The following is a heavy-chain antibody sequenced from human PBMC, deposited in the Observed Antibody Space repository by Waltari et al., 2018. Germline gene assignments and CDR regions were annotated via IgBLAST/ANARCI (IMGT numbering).Heavy chain of an antibody. Sequence: QVQLQESGPGLVKPSETLSLTCTVSGGSISSHYWSWIRQPPGKGLEWIGYIYYSGSTYYNPSLKSRVTISVDTSKNQFSLKLSSVTAADTAVYYCARDYLLRYYFDYWGQGTLVTVSS. CDR1: GGSISSHY. D-gene: IGHD1-26*01. CDR2: IYYSGST. V-gene: IGHV4-30-4*08. J-gene: IGHJ4*02. CDR3: ARDYLLRYYFDY.